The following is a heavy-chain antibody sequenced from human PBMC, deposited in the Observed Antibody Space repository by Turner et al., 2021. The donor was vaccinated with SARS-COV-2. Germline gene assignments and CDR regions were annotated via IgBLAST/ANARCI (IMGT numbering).Heavy chain of an antibody. CDR3: ARGKSGWIFDY. J-gene: IGHJ4*02. CDR1: GFTFDDYG. V-gene: IGHV3-20*01. D-gene: IGHD6-19*01. CDR2: INWNGRNT. Sequence: EVQLVESGGDVVRPGWSLRLSCAASGFTFDDYGMIWVRQAPWKGLEWVSTINWNGRNTDYADSVQGRFTISRDNAKNSLYLQMDSLRAEDTAFYHCARGKSGWIFDYWGRGTLVTVSS.